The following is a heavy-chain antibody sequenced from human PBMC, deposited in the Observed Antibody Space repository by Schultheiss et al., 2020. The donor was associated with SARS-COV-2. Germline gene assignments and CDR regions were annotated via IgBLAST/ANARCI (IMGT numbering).Heavy chain of an antibody. CDR2: INHSGST. J-gene: IGHJ6*03. V-gene: IGHV4-34*01. Sequence: SETLSLTCAVYGGSFSGYYWSWIRQPPGNGLEWIGEINHSGSTNYNPSRKSRVTISVDTSKNQFSLKLSSVTAADTAVYYCARGNGYCSSTSCYRFYYYYYYMDVWGNGTTVTVSS. D-gene: IGHD2-2*02. CDR3: ARGNGYCSSTSCYRFYYYYYYMDV. CDR1: GGSFSGYY.